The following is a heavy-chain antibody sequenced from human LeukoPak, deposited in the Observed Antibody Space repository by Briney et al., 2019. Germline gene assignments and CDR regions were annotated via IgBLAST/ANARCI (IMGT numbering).Heavy chain of an antibody. V-gene: IGHV4-30-2*01. CDR3: ARVRGGMEGYFDY. D-gene: IGHD3-10*01. Sequence: PSETLSLTCAVSGGSISSGGYSWSWIRQPPGKGLEWIGYIYHSGSTYYNPSLKSRVTISVDRSKNQFSLKLSSVTAADTAVYYCARVRGGMEGYFDYWGQGTLVTVSS. J-gene: IGHJ4*02. CDR2: IYHSGST. CDR1: GGSISSGGYS.